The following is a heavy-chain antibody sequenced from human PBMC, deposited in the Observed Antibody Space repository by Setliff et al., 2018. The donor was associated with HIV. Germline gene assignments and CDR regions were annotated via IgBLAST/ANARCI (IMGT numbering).Heavy chain of an antibody. Sequence: LSETLSLTCTVSGGSISSSGYYWGWIRQPPGKGLEWIGSIYYSGSTQYNPSLKSRVTISVDTSKNQFSLKLSSVTAADTAVYYCARDGPQTYGDYERYYFDYWGQGTLVTVSS. CDR2: IYYSGST. J-gene: IGHJ4*02. V-gene: IGHV4-39*07. CDR3: ARDGPQTYGDYERYYFDY. D-gene: IGHD4-17*01. CDR1: GGSISSSGYY.